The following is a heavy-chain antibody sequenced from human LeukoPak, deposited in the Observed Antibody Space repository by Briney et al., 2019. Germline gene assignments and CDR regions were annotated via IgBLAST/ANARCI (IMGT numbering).Heavy chain of an antibody. CDR3: AKDAHTHYDHPDY. CDR1: GFTFSSYG. J-gene: IGHJ4*02. V-gene: IGHV3-30*18. CDR2: ISYDGSNK. D-gene: IGHD3-22*01. Sequence: QTGGSLRLSCAASGFTFSSYGMHWVRQAPGKGLEWVAVISYDGSNKYYADSVKGRFTISRDNARNSLYLQMNSLRAEDTALYYCAKDAHTHYDHPDYWGQGTLVTVSS.